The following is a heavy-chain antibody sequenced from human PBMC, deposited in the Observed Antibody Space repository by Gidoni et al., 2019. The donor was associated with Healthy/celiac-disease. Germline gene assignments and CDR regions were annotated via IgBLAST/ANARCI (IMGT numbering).Heavy chain of an antibody. CDR3: AREMGGYCSSTSCSNYYYYYGMDV. Sequence: QVQLVQSGAEVKKPGSSVKVSCKASGGTFSSYAISCVRQSPGQGLEWMGGIIPIFGTANYAQKFQGRVTSTADESTSTAYMELSSLRSEDTAVYYCAREMGGYCSSTSCSNYYYYYGMDVWGQGTTVTVSS. CDR2: IIPIFGTA. J-gene: IGHJ6*02. V-gene: IGHV1-69*01. CDR1: GGTFSSYA. D-gene: IGHD2-2*01.